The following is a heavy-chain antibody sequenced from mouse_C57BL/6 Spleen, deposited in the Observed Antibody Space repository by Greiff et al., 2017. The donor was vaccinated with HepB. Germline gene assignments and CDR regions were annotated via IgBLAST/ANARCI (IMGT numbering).Heavy chain of an antibody. D-gene: IGHD4-1*01. J-gene: IGHJ2*01. CDR1: GYAFTNYL. Sequence: VQLQQSGAELVRPGTSVKVSCKASGYAFTNYLIEWVKQRPGQGLEWIGVINPGSGGTNYNEKFKGKATLTADKSSSTAYMQLSSLTSEDSAVYFCARIRDWGEGFDYWGQGTTLTVSS. CDR2: INPGSGGT. CDR3: ARIRDWGEGFDY. V-gene: IGHV1-54*01.